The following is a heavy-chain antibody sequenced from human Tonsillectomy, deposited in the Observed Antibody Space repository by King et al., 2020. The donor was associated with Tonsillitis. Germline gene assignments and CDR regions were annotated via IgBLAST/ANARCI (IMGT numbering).Heavy chain of an antibody. V-gene: IGHV2-5*02. D-gene: IGHD6-19*01. J-gene: IGHJ3*01. CDR1: GFSLTTSGVG. CDR3: AQRRPVAIGAFDD. CDR2: IYWDDDQ. Sequence: ITLKESGPTLVKPTQTLTLTCTLSGFSLTTSGVGVGWIRQPPGKALEWLALIYWDDDQRYNPSLKCRLTITKDTSKNQVVLTMTSMDPVDIGTYFCAQRRPVAIGAFDDWGQGTMVTVSS.